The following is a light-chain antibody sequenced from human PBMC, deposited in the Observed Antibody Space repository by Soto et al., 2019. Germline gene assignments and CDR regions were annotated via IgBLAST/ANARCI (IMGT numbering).Light chain of an antibody. J-gene: IGKJ1*01. CDR1: QSVSSSY. Sequence: IGLTQSPGTLSLSPGERATLSCRASQSVSSSYLAWYQQKPGQAPRLLIYGASSMATGIPDRFSGSGSGTDFTLTISSLEPEDFAVYYCQQYGSAPPWTFGQGTKVDI. CDR3: QQYGSAPPWT. V-gene: IGKV3-20*01. CDR2: GAS.